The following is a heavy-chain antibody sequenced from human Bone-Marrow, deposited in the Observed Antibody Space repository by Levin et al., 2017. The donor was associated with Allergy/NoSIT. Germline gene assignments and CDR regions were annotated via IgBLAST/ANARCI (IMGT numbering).Heavy chain of an antibody. J-gene: IGHJ4*02. D-gene: IGHD2-2*01. V-gene: IGHV3-23*01. Sequence: ETLSLTCAASGFTFSSYAMGWVRQAPGKGLEWVSAISTSGGSAYYADSVKGRFTISRDNSKNMLFLQMNSLRAEDTAVYYCAKFIVVIPATMTYFDYWGQGTLVTVSS. CDR1: GFTFSSYA. CDR2: ISTSGGSA. CDR3: AKFIVVIPATMTYFDY.